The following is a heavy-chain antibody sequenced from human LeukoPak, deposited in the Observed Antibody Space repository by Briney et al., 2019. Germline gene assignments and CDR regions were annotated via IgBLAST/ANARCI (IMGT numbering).Heavy chain of an antibody. Sequence: TSVKVSCKASGGTFSSYAISWVRQAPGQGLEWMGWISAYNGNTNYAQKLQGRVTMTTDTSTSTAYMELRSLRSDDTAVYYCARNSLASPHVDYWGQGTLVTVSS. CDR3: ARNSLASPHVDY. V-gene: IGHV1-18*01. D-gene: IGHD6-6*01. CDR2: ISAYNGNT. J-gene: IGHJ4*02. CDR1: GGTFSSYA.